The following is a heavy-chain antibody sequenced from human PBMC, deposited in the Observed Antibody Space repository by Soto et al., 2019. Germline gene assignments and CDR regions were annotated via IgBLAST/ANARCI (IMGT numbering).Heavy chain of an antibody. Sequence: GESLKISCKGSGYSFTSYWIGWVRQMPGKGLEWMGIIYPGDSDTRYSPSFQGQVTISADKSLSTAYLQWSSLKASDTAMYYGARNYYDSSGYYPFYYYGMDVWGQGTTVTVSS. CDR2: IYPGDSDT. D-gene: IGHD3-22*01. CDR1: GYSFTSYW. J-gene: IGHJ6*02. V-gene: IGHV5-51*01. CDR3: ARNYYDSSGYYPFYYYGMDV.